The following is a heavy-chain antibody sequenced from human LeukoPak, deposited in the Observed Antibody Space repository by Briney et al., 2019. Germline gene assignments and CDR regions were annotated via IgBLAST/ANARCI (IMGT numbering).Heavy chain of an antibody. V-gene: IGHV3-49*04. Sequence: KPGRSLRLSCTASGFIFGDYALSWVRQAPGKGLEWVAFIRSKTYGGTTEYAASVNGRFTISRDDSRSIAYLQMNSLKTDDTAVYYCSGVPDPWMGFDYWGQGTLVTVSS. D-gene: IGHD5-12*01. CDR2: IRSKTYGGTT. CDR1: GFIFGDYA. CDR3: SGVPDPWMGFDY. J-gene: IGHJ4*02.